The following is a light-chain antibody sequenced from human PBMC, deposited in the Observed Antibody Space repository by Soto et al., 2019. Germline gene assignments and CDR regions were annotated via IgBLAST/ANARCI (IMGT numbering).Light chain of an antibody. CDR2: AAS. CDR1: QDIASY. CDR3: QQLRRYPST. J-gene: IGKJ4*01. V-gene: IGKV1-9*01. Sequence: IQLTQSPATLSASLGDRVTITCRASQDIASYLAWYQQKPGEAPKLLIYAASTLAGGVPSRFSGSGAGTYFALTITRLQADDVATYYWQQLRRYPSTFGRGTKVEIK.